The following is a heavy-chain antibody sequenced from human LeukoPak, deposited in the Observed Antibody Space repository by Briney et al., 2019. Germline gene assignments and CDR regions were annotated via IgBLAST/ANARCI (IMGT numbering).Heavy chain of an antibody. V-gene: IGHV3-9*01. CDR2: ISWNSGSI. CDR3: AKSSAVIATPFGY. J-gene: IGHJ4*02. Sequence: GRSLRLSCAASGFTFDDYAMHWVRQAPGKGLEWVSGISWNSGSIGYADSVKGRFTISRDNAKNSLYLQMNSLRAEDTALYYCAKSSAVIATPFGYWGQGTLVTVSS. D-gene: IGHD2-21*01. CDR1: GFTFDDYA.